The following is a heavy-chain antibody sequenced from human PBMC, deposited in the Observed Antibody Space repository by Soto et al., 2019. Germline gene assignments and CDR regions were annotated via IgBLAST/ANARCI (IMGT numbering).Heavy chain of an antibody. Sequence: GGSLRLSCAVSGLTFNNYAMSWVRQAPGKGLEWVSGITGTGGNTYYADSVKGRFTISRDNSKSTFHLHMNSLRPEDTAIYYCARDGYNFIPFDYWGQGALVTVSS. CDR2: ITGTGGNT. CDR1: GLTFNNYA. D-gene: IGHD5-12*01. J-gene: IGHJ4*02. V-gene: IGHV3-23*01. CDR3: ARDGYNFIPFDY.